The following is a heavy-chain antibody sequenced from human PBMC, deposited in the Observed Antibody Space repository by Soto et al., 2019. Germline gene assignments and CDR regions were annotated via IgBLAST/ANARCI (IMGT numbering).Heavy chain of an antibody. CDR2: ISYDGTKK. J-gene: IGHJ1*01. CDR3: ARGAGGTYFQH. Sequence: QVHLVESGGGVVQPGRSLRLSCVASGFTFSSYSMHWVRQAPGKGLEWVAVISYDGTKKYHAESVKGRLAISRDNSNSTLFLQMSTLRAEYTAVYYCARGAGGTYFQHWGQGTLVTVSS. V-gene: IGHV3-30*09. CDR1: GFTFSSYS. D-gene: IGHD2-15*01.